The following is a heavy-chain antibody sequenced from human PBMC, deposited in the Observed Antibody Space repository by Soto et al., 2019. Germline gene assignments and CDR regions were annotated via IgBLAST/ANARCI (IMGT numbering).Heavy chain of an antibody. J-gene: IGHJ4*02. CDR3: EAWIQARVDH. CDR2: ISYDGSNK. D-gene: IGHD5-18*01. V-gene: IGHV3-30-3*01. Sequence: PGGSLRLSCAASGFTFSSYAMHWVRQAAGKGLEWVAVISYDGSNKYYADSVKGRFTISRDNSQNTLYLQMTSLRAEDTAVYYCEAWIQARVDHWGQGTLVTVSS. CDR1: GFTFSSYA.